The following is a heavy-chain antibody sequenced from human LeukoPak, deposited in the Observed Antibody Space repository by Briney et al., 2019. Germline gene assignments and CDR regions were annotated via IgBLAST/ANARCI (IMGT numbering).Heavy chain of an antibody. D-gene: IGHD2-2*01. CDR1: GYTFTGYY. V-gene: IGHV1-2*02. J-gene: IGHJ5*02. CDR3: ARGGRGIVVVPAAIPLDP. CDR2: INPNSGGT. Sequence: ASVKVSCKASGYTFTGYYMHWVRQAPGQGLEWMGWINPNSGGTNYAQKFQGRVTMTRDTSISTAYMELSRLRSDDTAVYYCARGGRGIVVVPAAIPLDPWGQGTLVTVSS.